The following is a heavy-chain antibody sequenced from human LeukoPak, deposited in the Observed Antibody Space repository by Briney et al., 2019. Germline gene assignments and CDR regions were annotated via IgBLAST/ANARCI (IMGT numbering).Heavy chain of an antibody. CDR3: AKDIGPIVGATWGVDY. Sequence: GGSLRLSCVASGFPFSSYWMTWVRQAPGKGLEWVSAISGSGGSTYYADSVKGRFTISRDNSKNTLYLQMNSLRAEDTAVYYCAKDIGPIVGATWGVDYWGQGTLVTVSS. V-gene: IGHV3-23*01. J-gene: IGHJ4*02. D-gene: IGHD1-26*01. CDR2: ISGSGGST. CDR1: GFPFSSYW.